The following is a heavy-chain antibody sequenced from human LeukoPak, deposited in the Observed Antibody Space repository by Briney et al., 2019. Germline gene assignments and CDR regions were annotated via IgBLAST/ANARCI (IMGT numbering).Heavy chain of an antibody. Sequence: PGGSLRLSCAASGFSFSTDWVGWVRQAPGKGLEWVANIKHDGSERHYVDSVKGRLTISRDNAKNSLYLQMNSLRVEDTALYYCVRSQYSSSSWGQGTLVAVSS. CDR1: GFSFSTDW. CDR2: IKHDGSER. J-gene: IGHJ4*02. CDR3: VRSQYSSSS. V-gene: IGHV3-7*01. D-gene: IGHD6-13*01.